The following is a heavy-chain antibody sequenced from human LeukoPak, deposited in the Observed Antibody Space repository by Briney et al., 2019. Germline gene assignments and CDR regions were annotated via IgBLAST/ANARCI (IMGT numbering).Heavy chain of an antibody. CDR3: ARDGFLGPVTAYLDY. CDR1: GFTFSGYA. CDR2: IKSDGSIT. D-gene: IGHD2-21*02. J-gene: IGHJ4*02. Sequence: GGSLRLSCAAYGFTFSGYAMHWVRQAPGKGLGWVSRIKSDGSITSYADSVMGRFTISRDNARNTLFLEMNSLRAEDSAVYYCARDGFLGPVTAYLDYWGQGTPVTVSS. V-gene: IGHV3-74*01.